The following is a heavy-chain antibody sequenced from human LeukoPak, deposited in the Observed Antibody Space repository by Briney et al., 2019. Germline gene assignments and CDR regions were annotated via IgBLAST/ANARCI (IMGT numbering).Heavy chain of an antibody. Sequence: PSETLSLTCAVSGYSISSGYYWGWIRQPPGKGLEWIGSIYHSGSTYYNPSLKSRVTISVDTSKNQFSLKLSSVTAADTAVYYCARLTFNCGGDCYVDYWGQGTLVTVSS. CDR2: IYHSGST. J-gene: IGHJ4*02. CDR1: GYSISSGYY. V-gene: IGHV4-38-2*01. D-gene: IGHD2-21*01. CDR3: ARLTFNCGGDCYVDY.